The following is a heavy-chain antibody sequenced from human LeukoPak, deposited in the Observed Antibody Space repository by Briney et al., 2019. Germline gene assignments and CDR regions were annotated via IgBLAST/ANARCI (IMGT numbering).Heavy chain of an antibody. D-gene: IGHD6-19*01. CDR2: IYYSGST. CDR1: GGSISSYY. CDR3: ARKLSSGWGYYYYYYGMDV. Sequence: SETLSLTCSVSGGSISSYYWSWLRQPPGKGLEWIGYIYYSGSTNYNPSLKSRVTISVDTSKDQFSLKLSSVTAADTAMYYCARKLSSGWGYYYYYYGMDVWGQGTTVTVSS. V-gene: IGHV4-59*08. J-gene: IGHJ6*02.